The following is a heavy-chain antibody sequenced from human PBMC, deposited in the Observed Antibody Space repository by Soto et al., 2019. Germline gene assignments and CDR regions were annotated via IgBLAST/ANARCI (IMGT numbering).Heavy chain of an antibody. CDR2: IIPIFGTA. J-gene: IGHJ6*02. CDR3: ARDQSDSYGPYGMDV. D-gene: IGHD5-18*01. Sequence: SVKVSCKASGGTFSSYAISWVRQAPGQGLEWMGGIIPIFGTANYAQKFQGRVTITADESTSTAYMELSSLRSEDTAVYYCARDQSDSYGPYGMDVWGQGTTVTVSS. V-gene: IGHV1-69*13. CDR1: GGTFSSYA.